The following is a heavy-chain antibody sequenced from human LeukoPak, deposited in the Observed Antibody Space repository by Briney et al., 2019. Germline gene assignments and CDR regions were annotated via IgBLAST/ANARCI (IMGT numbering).Heavy chain of an antibody. V-gene: IGHV1-18*01. CDR1: GYTFNTYG. CDR2: ISAYNGDT. CDR3: ARCRASLRTPPYWYFDL. J-gene: IGHJ2*01. Sequence: ASVKVSCKASGYTFNTYGISWVRPAPGQGLEWMGWISAYNGDTNYAQKVQGRVTMTTDTSTSTVYMELRSLRSDDTAVYYCARCRASLRTPPYWYFDLWGRGTLVTVSS. D-gene: IGHD5/OR15-5a*01.